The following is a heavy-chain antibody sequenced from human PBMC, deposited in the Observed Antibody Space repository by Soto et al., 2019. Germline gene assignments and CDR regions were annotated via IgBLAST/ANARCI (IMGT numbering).Heavy chain of an antibody. D-gene: IGHD6-13*01. Sequence: GASVKVSCKASGFTFTSSAVQWVRQARGQRLERIGWIVVGSGNTNYAQKFQERVTITRDMSTSTAYMELSSLRSEDTAVYYCAAEAAAQLVSPYYYYGMDVWGQGTTVTVSS. J-gene: IGHJ6*02. V-gene: IGHV1-58*01. CDR2: IVVGSGNT. CDR3: AAEAAAQLVSPYYYYGMDV. CDR1: GFTFTSSA.